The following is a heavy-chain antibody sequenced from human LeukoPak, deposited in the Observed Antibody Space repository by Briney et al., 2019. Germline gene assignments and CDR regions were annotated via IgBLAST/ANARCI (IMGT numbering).Heavy chain of an antibody. CDR2: LYSAGVA. CDR3: AKGVSRIAAAGLYFDY. J-gene: IGHJ4*02. V-gene: IGHV3-53*01. Sequence: GGSLRLSCAASGFTVSRNHMNWVRQAPGKGLEWVSILYSAGVAYYADSVKGRFTISRDNSKNTLYLQMNSLRAEDTAVYYCAKGVSRIAAAGLYFDYWGQGTLVTVSS. CDR1: GFTVSRNH. D-gene: IGHD6-13*01.